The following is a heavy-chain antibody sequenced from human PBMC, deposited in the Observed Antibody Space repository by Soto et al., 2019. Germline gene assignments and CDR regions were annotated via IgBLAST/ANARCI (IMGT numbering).Heavy chain of an antibody. CDR1: GFTFSSYA. Sequence: QVQLVESGGGVVQPGRSLRLSCAASGFTFSSYAMHWVRQAPGKGLEWVAVISYDGSNKYYADSVKGRFTISRDNSKNRLYLQMNSLRAEDTAVYYCARDQEWARRSNWFDPWGQGTLVTVSS. D-gene: IGHD2-8*01. CDR3: ARDQEWARRSNWFDP. V-gene: IGHV3-30-3*01. J-gene: IGHJ5*02. CDR2: ISYDGSNK.